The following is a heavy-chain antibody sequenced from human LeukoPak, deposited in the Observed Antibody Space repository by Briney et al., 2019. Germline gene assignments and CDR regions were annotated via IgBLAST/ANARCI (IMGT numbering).Heavy chain of an antibody. Sequence: GASVKVSCKSSGYTFTSCFIHWLRQPPGQGLEWMGVINPSGGSTSYAQKFQGRVTMTRDTSTSTVSMELSSLRFEDTAVYYCARGPYSGDWHFDFWGQGTLVTVSS. J-gene: IGHJ4*02. CDR1: GYTFTSCF. CDR3: ARGPYSGDWHFDF. V-gene: IGHV1-46*01. D-gene: IGHD6-19*01. CDR2: INPSGGST.